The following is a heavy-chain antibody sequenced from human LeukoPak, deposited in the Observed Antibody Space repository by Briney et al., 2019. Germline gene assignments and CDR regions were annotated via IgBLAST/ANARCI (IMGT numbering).Heavy chain of an antibody. V-gene: IGHV4-34*01. D-gene: IGHD5-18*01. CDR3: ARVGYSYVINDWSRTGLGAYPTKYYYHMDV. Sequence: PSETLSLTCAVYGGSFSGYYWSWIRQPPGKGLEWIGEINHSGSTNYNPSLKSRVTISGDTSKNQFSLRLSSVTAADTAVYFCARVGYSYVINDWSRTGLGAYPTKYYYHMDVWGKGTTVTVSS. CDR1: GGSFSGYY. J-gene: IGHJ6*03. CDR2: INHSGST.